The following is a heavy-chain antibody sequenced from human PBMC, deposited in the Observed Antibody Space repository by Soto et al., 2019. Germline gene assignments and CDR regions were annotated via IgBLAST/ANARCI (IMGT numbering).Heavy chain of an antibody. J-gene: IGHJ4*02. D-gene: IGHD2-2*01. CDR1: GGSISSYY. CDR2: IYYSGST. Sequence: SETLSLTCTVSGGSISSYYWSWIRQPPGKGLEWIGYIYYSGSTNYNPSLKSRVTISVDTSKNQFSLKLCSVTAADTAVYYCASYPLLALCSSTSCEPRYFDYWGQGTLVTVSS. CDR3: ASYPLLALCSSTSCEPRYFDY. V-gene: IGHV4-59*01.